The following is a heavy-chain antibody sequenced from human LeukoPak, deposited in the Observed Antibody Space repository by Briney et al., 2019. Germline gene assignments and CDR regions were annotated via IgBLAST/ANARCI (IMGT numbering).Heavy chain of an antibody. D-gene: IGHD2-2*01. J-gene: IGHJ6*02. CDR1: GGSISSYY. CDR3: ARDTYSSSTSCYVGDYYYGMDV. V-gene: IGHV4-59*01. CDR2: IYYSGST. Sequence: SETLSLTCTVSGGSISSYYWSWIRQAPGKGLEWIGYIYYSGSTNYNPSLKSRVTISVDTSKNQFSLKLSSVTAADTAVYYCARDTYSSSTSCYVGDYYYGMDVWGQGTTVTVSS.